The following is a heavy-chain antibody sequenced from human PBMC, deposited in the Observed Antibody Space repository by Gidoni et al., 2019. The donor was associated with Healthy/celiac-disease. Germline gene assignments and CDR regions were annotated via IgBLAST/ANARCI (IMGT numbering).Heavy chain of an antibody. CDR1: GGSISSGIYH. V-gene: IGHV4-61*02. CDR2: SYTSGST. D-gene: IGHD3-3*01. Sequence: QVQLQESGPGLVKPSQTLSLTCPVSGGSISSGIYHWGWIRQPAGKGLEWIGRSYTSGSTNYNPALKSRVTMSVDTSKNQFSLKLSSVTAADTAVYYCARGAPYDFWSGLFRGFDPWGQGTLVTVSS. J-gene: IGHJ5*02. CDR3: ARGAPYDFWSGLFRGFDP.